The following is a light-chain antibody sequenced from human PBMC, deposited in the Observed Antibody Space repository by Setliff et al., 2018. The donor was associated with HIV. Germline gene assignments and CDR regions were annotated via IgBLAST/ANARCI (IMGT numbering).Light chain of an antibody. CDR3: QSYDNRLSEEV. J-gene: IGLJ1*01. CDR2: GNG. Sequence: QSVLTQPPSVSGAPGQRVTISCTGSNSNIGAGYDVHWYQQLPGTAPKLLMYGNGNRPSGVPDRFSDSKSGTSASQAITGLQAEDEADYYCQSYDNRLSEEVFGTGTKVTVL. CDR1: NSNIGAGYD. V-gene: IGLV1-40*01.